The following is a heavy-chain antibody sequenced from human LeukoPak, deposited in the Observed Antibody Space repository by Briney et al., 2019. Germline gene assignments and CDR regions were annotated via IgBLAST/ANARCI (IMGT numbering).Heavy chain of an antibody. CDR2: IYTSGST. J-gene: IGHJ4*02. CDR1: GGSISSYY. V-gene: IGHV4-4*07. D-gene: IGHD2-15*01. Sequence: SETLSLTCTVSGGSISSYYWSWIRQPAGKGLEWIGRIYTSGSTYYNPSLKSRVTISVDTSKNQFSLKLSSVSAADTAVYYCARRTRRKHIVVVVAATREDYFDYWGQGTLVTVSS. CDR3: ARRTRRKHIVVVVAATREDYFDY.